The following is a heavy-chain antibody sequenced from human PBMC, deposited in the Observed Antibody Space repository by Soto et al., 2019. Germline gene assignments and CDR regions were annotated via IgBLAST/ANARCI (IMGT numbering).Heavy chain of an antibody. CDR2: IRSDSASSAI. Sequence: EAQLVQSGGGLVQPGGSLQLSCAASGFTFGGSPVHWVGQASGKGLEWVGRIRSDSASSAIAYAASVIGRFTLSRDDSKNTAYLQVHSLQVEATARYPCVLEGCRSTRSYSPDIWCQGTLVTVSS. CDR3: VLEGCRSTRSYSPDI. V-gene: IGHV3-73*01. CDR1: GFTFGGSP. D-gene: IGHD2-21*01. J-gene: IGHJ4*02.